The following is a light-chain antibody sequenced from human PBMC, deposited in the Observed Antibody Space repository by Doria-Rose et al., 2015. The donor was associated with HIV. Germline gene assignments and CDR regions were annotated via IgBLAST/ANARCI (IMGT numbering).Light chain of an antibody. J-gene: IGKJ1*01. CDR3: HQYGTSWT. CDR1: QSFSSTY. Sequence: EIVLTQPPGTLSLSPGERATLSCRASQSFSSTYLAWYQQKPGQAPSLLIYDGSTRATGIPDRFSASGSGTDFTLTISRLEPEDFALYYCHQYGTSWTFGQGTKVEI. CDR2: DGS. V-gene: IGKV3-20*01.